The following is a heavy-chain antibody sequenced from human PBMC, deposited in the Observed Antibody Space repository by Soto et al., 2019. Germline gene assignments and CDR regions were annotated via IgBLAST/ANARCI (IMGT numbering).Heavy chain of an antibody. CDR1: GGSISSYY. CDR3: ARRGDDAFDI. J-gene: IGHJ3*02. Sequence: SETLSLTCTVSGGSISSYYWSWIRQPPGKGLEWIGYIYYSGSTNYNPSLKSRVTISVDTSKNQFSLKLSSVTAADTAVYYCARRGDDAFDIWGQGTMVTVSS. V-gene: IGHV4-59*08. CDR2: IYYSGST. D-gene: IGHD5-12*01.